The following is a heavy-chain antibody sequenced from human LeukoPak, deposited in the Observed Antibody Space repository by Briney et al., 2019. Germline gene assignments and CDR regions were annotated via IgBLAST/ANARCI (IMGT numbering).Heavy chain of an antibody. CDR2: ISSSGSTI. Sequence: PGGSLRLSCAASGYTFSSNSMNWVRQAPGKGLEWVSYISSSGSTIYYADSVKGRFTISRDNAKNSLCLQMNSLRDEDTAVYYCARVRPGYFDYWGQGTLVSVSS. V-gene: IGHV3-48*02. J-gene: IGHJ4*02. CDR3: ARVRPGYFDY. CDR1: GYTFSSNS.